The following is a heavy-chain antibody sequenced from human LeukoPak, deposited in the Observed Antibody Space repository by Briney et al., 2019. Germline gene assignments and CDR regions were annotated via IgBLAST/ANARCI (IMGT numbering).Heavy chain of an antibody. Sequence: GSLRLSCAASGFTFSSYSMNWVRQAPGKGLEWVSSISSSSSYIYYADSVKGRFTISRDNAKNSLYLQMNSLRAKDTAVYYCARNYGSGSYLDYYYGMDVWGKGTTVTVSS. D-gene: IGHD3-10*01. CDR3: ARNYGSGSYLDYYYGMDV. CDR1: GFTFSSYS. J-gene: IGHJ6*04. V-gene: IGHV3-21*01. CDR2: ISSSSSYI.